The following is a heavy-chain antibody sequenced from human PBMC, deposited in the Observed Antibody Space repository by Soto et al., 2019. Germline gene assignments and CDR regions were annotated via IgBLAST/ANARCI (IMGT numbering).Heavy chain of an antibody. CDR3: AKLAYYHYAMDV. CDR2: ISPKSGDT. J-gene: IGHJ6*02. V-gene: IGHV1-2*02. Sequence: GASVKVSCKASGYTFTDYYLHWVRQAPGLGLEWMGWISPKSGDTKYAQNFQGRVTMTRDMSIRAAYMELSSLTSDDTAVYYCAKLAYYHYAMDVWGQGTTVTVSS. CDR1: GYTFTDYY.